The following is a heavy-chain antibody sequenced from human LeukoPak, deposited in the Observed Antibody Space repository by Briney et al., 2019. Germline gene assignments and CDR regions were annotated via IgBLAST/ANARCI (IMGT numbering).Heavy chain of an antibody. CDR3: ARHACSTSCYSFDY. D-gene: IGHD2-2*02. V-gene: IGHV3-30*02. CDR1: GFTFSSYG. CDR2: IRSDGSNK. Sequence: GGSLRLSCAGSGFTFSSYGMHWVRQAPGKGLEWMAFIRSDGSNKYYADSVKGRFTISRDNSKNTLYLQMNSLRAEDTAVYYCARHACSTSCYSFDYWGQGTLVTVSS. J-gene: IGHJ4*02.